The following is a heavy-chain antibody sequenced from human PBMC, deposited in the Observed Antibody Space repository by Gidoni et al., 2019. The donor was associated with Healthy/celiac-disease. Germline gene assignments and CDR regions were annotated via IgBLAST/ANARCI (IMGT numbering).Heavy chain of an antibody. Sequence: EVQLVESGGALVQPGGSLRLSFAASGVTFSSYAMSWVRQAPGQVLEWVSAIRRSGGSPYYADSVKGRFTSSRDNSKNTLYLQMNSLRAEDTAVYYCAKGGPWVVPAANWFDPWGQGTLVTVSS. CDR1: GVTFSSYA. CDR2: IRRSGGSP. V-gene: IGHV3-23*04. CDR3: AKGGPWVVPAANWFDP. D-gene: IGHD2-2*01. J-gene: IGHJ5*02.